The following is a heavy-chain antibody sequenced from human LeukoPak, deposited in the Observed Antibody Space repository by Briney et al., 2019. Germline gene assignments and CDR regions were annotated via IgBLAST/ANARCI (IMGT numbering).Heavy chain of an antibody. D-gene: IGHD3-3*01. J-gene: IGHJ6*03. CDR2: IYSSGST. Sequence: SETLSLTCTVFGGSISSYYWSWIRQPPGKGLEWIGYIYSSGSTNYNPSLKSRVTISVDTSKNQFSLKLSSVTAADTAVYYCAGTDFWSGNYYYYYYMDVWGKGTTVTVSS. CDR3: AGTDFWSGNYYYYYYMDV. V-gene: IGHV4-59*01. CDR1: GGSISSYY.